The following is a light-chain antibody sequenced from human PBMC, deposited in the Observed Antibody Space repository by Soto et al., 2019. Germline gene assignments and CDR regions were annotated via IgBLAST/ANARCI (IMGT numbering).Light chain of an antibody. CDR2: DAS. CDR1: QSVSNNY. V-gene: IGKV3-11*01. Sequence: ETVLTQSPGTLPLTPGERATLSCRASQSVSNNYLAWYQQKPGQAPRLLIYDASNRATGIPARFSGSGSGTDFTLTISSLESEDFAVYDCQQRSNWPLTFGGGTKGDIK. J-gene: IGKJ4*01. CDR3: QQRSNWPLT.